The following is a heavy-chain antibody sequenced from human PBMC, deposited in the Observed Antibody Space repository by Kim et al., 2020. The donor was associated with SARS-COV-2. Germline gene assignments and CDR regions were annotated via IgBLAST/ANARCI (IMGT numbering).Heavy chain of an antibody. CDR1: GFTFSTYA. CDR2: ISTSGGST. V-gene: IGHV3-23*01. D-gene: IGHD2-15*01. Sequence: GGSLRLSCAASGFTFSTYAMSWVRQAPGKGLEWVSVISTSGGSTDYADSVKGRFTISRDNSKNTLYLQMNSLRAEDTAVYYCAKYPIRIYCSGGSCYFHYWGQGTLVTVSS. J-gene: IGHJ4*02. CDR3: AKYPIRIYCSGGSCYFHY.